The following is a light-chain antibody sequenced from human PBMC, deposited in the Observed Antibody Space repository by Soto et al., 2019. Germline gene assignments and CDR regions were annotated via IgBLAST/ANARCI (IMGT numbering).Light chain of an antibody. V-gene: IGLV2-14*01. CDR3: TSSTTASLYV. CDR2: KVT. Sequence: QAARTQPASVSGSPGQSITISCAGTSSDVGGSAYVSWYQQFPGNVPRLLIYKVTNRPSGVSYRFSGSKSGNTASLTISGLQAEDEADYFCTSSTTASLYVFGTGTNVTVL. J-gene: IGLJ1*01. CDR1: SSDVGGSAY.